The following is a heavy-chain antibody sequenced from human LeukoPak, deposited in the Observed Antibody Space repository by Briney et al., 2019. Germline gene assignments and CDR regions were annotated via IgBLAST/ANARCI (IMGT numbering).Heavy chain of an antibody. D-gene: IGHD5-18*01. CDR3: AKDISQGYTYGFIEQDF. V-gene: IGHV3-23*01. J-gene: IGHJ4*02. Sequence: GGSLRLSCAASGFTFSTYAMSWVRQAPGKGLEWVSAISGDDGSTYYAYSLKGRFTISRDNSKNTLYLQMNSLRAEATAVYYCAKDISQGYTYGFIEQDFWGQGTPVTVSS. CDR1: GFTFSTYA. CDR2: ISGDDGST.